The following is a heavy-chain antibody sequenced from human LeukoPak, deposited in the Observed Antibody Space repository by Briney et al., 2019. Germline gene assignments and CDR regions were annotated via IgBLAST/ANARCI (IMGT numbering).Heavy chain of an antibody. D-gene: IGHD5-12*01. CDR3: ARGTTINNFDY. V-gene: IGHV3-48*03. Sequence: GGSLRLSCAASGCTLSSYEMNWVRQAPGKGLEWVSYISRSGSSTHYVDSVEGRLTISRDNAKNSLYLQMNSLRAEDTAVYYCARGTTINNFDYWGQGTLVTVSS. CDR2: ISRSGSST. J-gene: IGHJ4*02. CDR1: GCTLSSYE.